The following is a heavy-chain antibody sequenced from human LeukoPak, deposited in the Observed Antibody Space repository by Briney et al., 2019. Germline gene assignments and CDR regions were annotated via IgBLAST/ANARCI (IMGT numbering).Heavy chain of an antibody. Sequence: ASVKVSCKASGYTFTSYYMHWVRQAPGQGLEWMGIINPSGGSTSYAQKFQGRVTMTRDTSTSTAYMELRSLRSDDTAVYYCATTGLAAAGPPNFQHWGQGTLVTVSS. V-gene: IGHV1-46*01. D-gene: IGHD6-13*01. CDR2: INPSGGST. J-gene: IGHJ1*01. CDR1: GYTFTSYY. CDR3: ATTGLAAAGPPNFQH.